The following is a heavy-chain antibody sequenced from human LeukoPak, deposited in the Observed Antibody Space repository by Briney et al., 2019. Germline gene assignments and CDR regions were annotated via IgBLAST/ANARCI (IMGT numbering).Heavy chain of an antibody. CDR1: GYTFTDYY. J-gene: IGHJ3*02. CDR2: INTNTGNP. Sequence: ASVKVSYKASGYTFTDYYIHWVRQAPGQGLEWMGWINTNTGNPTYAQGFTGRFVFSLDTSVSTAYLQISSLKAEDTAVYYCARDLDAFDIWGQGTMVTVSS. CDR3: ARDLDAFDI. V-gene: IGHV7-4-1*02.